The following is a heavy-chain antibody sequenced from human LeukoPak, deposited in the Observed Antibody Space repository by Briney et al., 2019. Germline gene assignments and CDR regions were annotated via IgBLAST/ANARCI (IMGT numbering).Heavy chain of an antibody. CDR2: ICGNGRCT. J-gene: IGHJ5*02. CDR1: GFTFSSYA. CDR3: AKDNSVVPAATYNWFDP. V-gene: IGHV3-23*01. D-gene: IGHD2-2*01. Sequence: TGGSLRLSCAASGFTFSSYAMSWVRHVPGKGLEWVSSICGNGRCTYYADSVKGRFTISRDNSKNTQYLQMNSLRAEDTAVYYCAKDNSVVPAATYNWFDPWGQGTLVTVSS.